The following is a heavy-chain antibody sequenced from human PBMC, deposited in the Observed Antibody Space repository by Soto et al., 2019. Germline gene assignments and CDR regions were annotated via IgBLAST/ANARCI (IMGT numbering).Heavy chain of an antibody. J-gene: IGHJ6*02. CDR1: GGSISGDSYY. Sequence: PSETLCLTCTVSGGSISGDSYYWGWIRQSPEKGLEWIASISYSGSTYYNPTLKSRLIISVDTSKSQFSLKLSSVTAADTAVYYCARRSQVTYYYYGMDVWGQGTTVTVSS. CDR3: ARRSQVTYYYYGMDV. D-gene: IGHD4-4*01. V-gene: IGHV4-39*01. CDR2: ISYSGST.